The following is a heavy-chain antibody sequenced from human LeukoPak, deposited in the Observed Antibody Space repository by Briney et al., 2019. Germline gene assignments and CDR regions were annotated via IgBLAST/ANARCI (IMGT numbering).Heavy chain of an antibody. Sequence: SVKVSCKASGYTFTAYYLQWVRLAPGQGLEWIGWIVVGSGNTNYAQKFQERVTITRDMSTSTAYMELSSLRSEDTAVYYCAAGWVCSGGSCYYYFDYWGQGTLVTVSS. CDR2: IVVGSGNT. D-gene: IGHD2-15*01. V-gene: IGHV1-58*01. CDR3: AAGWVCSGGSCYYYFDY. CDR1: GYTFTAYY. J-gene: IGHJ4*02.